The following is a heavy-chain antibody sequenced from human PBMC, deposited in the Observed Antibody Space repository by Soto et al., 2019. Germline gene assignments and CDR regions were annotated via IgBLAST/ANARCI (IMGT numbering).Heavy chain of an antibody. V-gene: IGHV4-30-2*01. D-gene: IGHD5-18*01. CDR1: GGSISSGGYC. CDR2: TYHSGRT. Sequence: QLQLQESGSGLVKPSQTLSLTCAVSGGSISSGGYCWSWIRQPPGKGLEWTGYTYHSGRTYYNPTLKSRVTLSVDRSKSQFALKLSSVTAADTDVYYCARRVDTAMVGWGQGTLVTVSS. J-gene: IGHJ4*01. CDR3: ARRVDTAMVG.